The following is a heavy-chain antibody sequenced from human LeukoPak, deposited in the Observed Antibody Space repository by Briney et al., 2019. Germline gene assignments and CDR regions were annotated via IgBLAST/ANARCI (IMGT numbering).Heavy chain of an antibody. D-gene: IGHD4-17*01. J-gene: IGHJ4*02. V-gene: IGHV3-48*03. CDR1: XFTFTSYE. Sequence: GGSLRLSCAASXFTFTSYELNWVRQAPGKGLEWVSYISSSGNTISYADSVKGRFTISRDNAKNSLYLQVISLRAEDTAVYYCARVTVTTVFDYWGQGTLVTVSS. CDR2: ISSSGNTI. CDR3: ARVTVTTVFDY.